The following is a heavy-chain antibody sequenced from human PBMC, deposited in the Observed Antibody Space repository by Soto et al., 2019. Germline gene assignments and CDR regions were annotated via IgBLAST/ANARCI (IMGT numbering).Heavy chain of an antibody. V-gene: IGHV1-18*01. CDR3: ARVISGAEAWFDP. CDR1: GNTFTNFG. CDR2: ISAYTDDP. Sequence: GQLVQSGAEVKKPGASVKVSCTASGNTFTNFGVTWVRQAPGQGLEWMGWISAYTDDPNYAQKFQGRVTMTIDTSTSTAYLDLRSLTSDDTAVYYCARVISGAEAWFDPWGQGTLVTVSS. J-gene: IGHJ5*02.